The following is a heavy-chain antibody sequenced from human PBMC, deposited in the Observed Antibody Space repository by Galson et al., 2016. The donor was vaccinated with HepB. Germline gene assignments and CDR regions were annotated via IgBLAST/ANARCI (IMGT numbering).Heavy chain of an antibody. V-gene: IGHV1-69*13. CDR3: SRVDTYCYDITGYYYDGRESRESDY. Sequence: SVKVSCKASGGTLSRYAIGWVRQAPGQGLEWMGGIIPILATTSYAQKFQGRVTITADDSTSTAYMELSSLRSEDTAVYYCSRVDTYCYDITGYYYDGRESRESDYWCQGTLVTVSS. J-gene: IGHJ4*02. CDR2: IIPILATT. D-gene: IGHD3-22*01. CDR1: GGTLSRYA.